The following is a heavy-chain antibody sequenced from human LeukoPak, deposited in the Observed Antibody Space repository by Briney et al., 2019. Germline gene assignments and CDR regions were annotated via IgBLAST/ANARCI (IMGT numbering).Heavy chain of an antibody. J-gene: IGHJ2*01. CDR2: VSYSGST. V-gene: IGHV4-59*08. CDR3: ARRGNYYDSSGYYHHWYFDL. CDR1: GGSISNYY. D-gene: IGHD3-22*01. Sequence: SETLSLTCTVSGGSISNYYWSWVRQPPGKGLERIGYVSYSGSTNYNPSLKSRVTISVDTSKNQFSLKLSSVTAADTAVYYCARRGNYYDSSGYYHHWYFDLWGPGTLVTVSS.